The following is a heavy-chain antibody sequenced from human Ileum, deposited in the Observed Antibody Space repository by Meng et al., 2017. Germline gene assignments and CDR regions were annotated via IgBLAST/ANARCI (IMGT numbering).Heavy chain of an antibody. Sequence: GGSLRLSCAASGFSFSGSAMHWVRQASGKGLEWVGRIRSNTNSYATAYAASVKGRFTISRDDSKNTAYLQMNSLKTEDTAVYYCTRLGGAFDYGDFPTGSSSQSPYLSWFDPWGRGTLVTVSS. J-gene: IGHJ5*02. D-gene: IGHD4-17*01. CDR2: IRSNTNSYAT. CDR3: TRLGGAFDYGDFPTGSSSQSPYLSWFDP. CDR1: GFSFSGSA. V-gene: IGHV3-73*01.